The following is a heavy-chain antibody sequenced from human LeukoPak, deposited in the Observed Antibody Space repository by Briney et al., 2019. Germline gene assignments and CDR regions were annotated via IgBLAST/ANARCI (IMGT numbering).Heavy chain of an antibody. D-gene: IGHD3-22*01. J-gene: IGHJ3*02. CDR1: GFTFSSYG. V-gene: IGHV3-30*03. CDR2: ISYDGSNK. CDR3: ARDRGPTYYYDSSGYRNDAFDI. Sequence: QPGRSLRLSCAASGFTFSSYGMHWVRQAPGKGLEWVTVISYDGSNKYYADSVKGRFTISRDNSKNTLYLQMNSLRAEDTAVYYCARDRGPTYYYDSSGYRNDAFDIWGQGTMVTVSS.